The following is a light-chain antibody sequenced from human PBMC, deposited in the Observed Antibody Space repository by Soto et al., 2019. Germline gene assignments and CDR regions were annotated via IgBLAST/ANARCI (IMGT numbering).Light chain of an antibody. J-gene: IGKJ4*01. Sequence: EIVMTQSPATLSVSPGERATLSCRASQSVSSNLAWYQQKPGQAPRLLIYGASTRATGIPARFSGSGSGTDFTLTISRLQYEDFAVYYCQQYNKWPLTFGGGTKVEIK. V-gene: IGKV3-15*01. CDR2: GAS. CDR1: QSVSSN. CDR3: QQYNKWPLT.